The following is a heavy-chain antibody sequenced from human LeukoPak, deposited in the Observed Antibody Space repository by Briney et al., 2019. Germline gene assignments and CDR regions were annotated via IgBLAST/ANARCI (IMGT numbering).Heavy chain of an antibody. CDR2: IYSGGST. Sequence: PGGSLRLSCAASGFTVSSNYMSWVRQAPGKGLEWVSVIYSGGSTYYADSVKGRFTISRGNSKNTLYLQMNSLRAEDTAVYYCERGMDSSRSSFDYWGQGTLVTVSS. J-gene: IGHJ4*02. V-gene: IGHV3-66*01. CDR3: ERGMDSSRSSFDY. D-gene: IGHD6-13*01. CDR1: GFTVSSNY.